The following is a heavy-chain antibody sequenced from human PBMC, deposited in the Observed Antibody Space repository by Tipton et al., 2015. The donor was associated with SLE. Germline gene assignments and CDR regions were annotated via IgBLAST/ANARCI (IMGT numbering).Heavy chain of an antibody. Sequence: SLRLSCTVSGFTFSNYWMSWVRQAPGKGLEWVANIKQDGSDKYYVDSVKGRITISRDNAENSLYLQMNSLRAEDTAVYYCAKGAYDFWSGYYTGDWYFDLWGRGTLVTVSS. CDR3: AKGAYDFWSGYYTGDWYFDL. V-gene: IGHV3-7*01. CDR2: IKQDGSDK. CDR1: GFTFSNYW. J-gene: IGHJ2*01. D-gene: IGHD3-3*01.